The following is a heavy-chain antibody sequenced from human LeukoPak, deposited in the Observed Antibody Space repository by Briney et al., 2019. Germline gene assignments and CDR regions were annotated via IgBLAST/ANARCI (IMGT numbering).Heavy chain of an antibody. D-gene: IGHD2-2*01. J-gene: IGHJ4*02. CDR2: IWYDGSNK. CDR3: ARSRTDSIVVVPAAMGY. V-gene: IGHV3-33*01. Sequence: GRSLRLSCAASGFTFSSYGMHWVRQAPGKGLEWVAVIWYDGSNKYYADSVKGRFTISRDNSKNSLYLQMNSLRAEDTAVYYCARSRTDSIVVVPAAMGYWGQGTLVTVSS. CDR1: GFTFSSYG.